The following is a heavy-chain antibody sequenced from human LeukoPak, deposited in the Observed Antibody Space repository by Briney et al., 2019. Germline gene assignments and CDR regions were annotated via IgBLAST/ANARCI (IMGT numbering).Heavy chain of an antibody. CDR1: GYTFTSYG. J-gene: IGHJ5*02. CDR3: ARDEYYYDSSGYYYSWFGP. CDR2: ISAYNGNT. Sequence: ASVKVSCKASGYTFTSYGISWVRQAPGQGLEWMGWISAYNGNTNYAQKLQGRVTMTTDTSTSTAYTELRSLRSDDTAVYYCARDEYYYDSSGYYYSWFGPWGQGTLVTVSS. D-gene: IGHD3-22*01. V-gene: IGHV1-18*01.